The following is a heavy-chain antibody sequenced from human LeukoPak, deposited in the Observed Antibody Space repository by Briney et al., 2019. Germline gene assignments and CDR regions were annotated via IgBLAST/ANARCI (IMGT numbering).Heavy chain of an antibody. V-gene: IGHV4-34*01. D-gene: IGHD2-8*01. CDR1: GGSFSGYY. Sequence: KPSETLSLTCAVYGGSFSGYYWSWIRQPPGKGLEWIGEINHSGSTNYNPSLKSRVTISVDTSKNQFSLKLSSVTAADTAVYYCARRVMVYAKYYFDYWGQGTRSPSPQ. CDR3: ARRVMVYAKYYFDY. J-gene: IGHJ4*02. CDR2: INHSGST.